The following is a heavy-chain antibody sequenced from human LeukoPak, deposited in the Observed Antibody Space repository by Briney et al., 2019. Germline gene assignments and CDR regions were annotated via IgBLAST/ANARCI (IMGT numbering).Heavy chain of an antibody. Sequence: SETLSLTCSVSGDSIIGYYWGWIRQPPGKGLEWIGNIYYTGNTYYNSSLKSRVTISLDTSKNQFSLKLSSVTAADTAVYYCARGPSQVVMNDYWGQGTLVTVSS. D-gene: IGHD3-22*01. CDR1: GDSIIGYY. V-gene: IGHV4-39*07. CDR2: IYYTGNT. J-gene: IGHJ4*02. CDR3: ARGPSQVVMNDY.